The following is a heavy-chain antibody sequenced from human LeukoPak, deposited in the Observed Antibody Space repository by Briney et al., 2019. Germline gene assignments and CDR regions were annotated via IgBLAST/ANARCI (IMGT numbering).Heavy chain of an antibody. CDR2: ISGHNDNA. D-gene: IGHD6-19*01. V-gene: IGHV1-18*01. J-gene: IGHJ4*02. CDR1: GGTFSSYD. CDR3: ARYLGHSSGSKRGFDY. Sequence: GASVKVSCKASGGTFSSYDISWVRQAPGQGLEWLGWISGHNDNANYVQEFQDRVTMTTDTSTTTAYMELRSLTSDDTAVYFCARYLGHSSGSKRGFDYWGQGTLVTVSS.